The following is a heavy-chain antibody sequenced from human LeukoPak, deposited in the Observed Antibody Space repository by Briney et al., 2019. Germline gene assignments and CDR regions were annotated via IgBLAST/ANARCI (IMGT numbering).Heavy chain of an antibody. D-gene: IGHD3-10*01. CDR3: ARNVLLWFGERNWFDP. V-gene: IGHV4-34*01. J-gene: IGHJ5*02. CDR1: GGSFSGYY. Sequence: PSETLSLTCAVYGGSFSGYYWSWIRQPPGKGLEWIGEINHSGSTNYNPSLRSRVTISVDTSKNQFSLKLSSVTAADTAVYYCARNVLLWFGERNWFDPWGQGTLVTVSS. CDR2: INHSGST.